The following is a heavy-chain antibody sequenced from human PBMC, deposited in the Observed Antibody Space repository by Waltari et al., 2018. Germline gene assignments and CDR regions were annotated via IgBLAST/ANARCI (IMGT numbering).Heavy chain of an antibody. CDR3: ARASTAIFGVVITGYNI. V-gene: IGHV4-39*07. Sequence: QLQESGPGLVKPSETVSLTCSVSGDSIMKNNYHWGWIRQPPGKGLEWIGSIYNSGTTYYNPSLKSRVTISLDASRNQFSLRLSSVTAADTAMYYCARASTAIFGVVITGYNIWGQGTVVTVSS. D-gene: IGHD3-3*01. CDR1: GDSIMKNNYH. J-gene: IGHJ3*01. CDR2: IYNSGTT.